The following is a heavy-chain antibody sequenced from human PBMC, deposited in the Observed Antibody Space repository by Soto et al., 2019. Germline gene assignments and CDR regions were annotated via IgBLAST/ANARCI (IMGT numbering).Heavy chain of an antibody. D-gene: IGHD6-19*01. CDR2: ISYDGSNK. V-gene: IGHV3-30-3*01. CDR3: ARGTTGYSSGRYVY. CDR1: GFTFSSYA. J-gene: IGHJ4*02. Sequence: QVQLVESGGGVVQPGRSLRLSCAASGFTFSSYAMHWVRQAPGKGLEWVAVISYDGSNKYYADSVKGRFTISRDNSKNTLYLQMNSLRAEDTAVYYCARGTTGYSSGRYVYWGQGTLVTVSS.